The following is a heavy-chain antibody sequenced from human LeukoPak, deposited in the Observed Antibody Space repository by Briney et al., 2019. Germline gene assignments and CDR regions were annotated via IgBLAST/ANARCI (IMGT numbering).Heavy chain of an antibody. V-gene: IGHV3-23*01. CDR1: GFTFSNYA. J-gene: IGHJ4*02. Sequence: GGSLRLSCAASGFTFSNYAMSWVRQAPGKGLEWVSGISGSDGSTYYAASVKGRFTISRDNSKNTPYLQLNSLRAEDTAVYYCAKGGSPSCYTALSYWGQGTLVTVSS. D-gene: IGHD2-2*02. CDR3: AKGGSPSCYTALSY. CDR2: ISGSDGST.